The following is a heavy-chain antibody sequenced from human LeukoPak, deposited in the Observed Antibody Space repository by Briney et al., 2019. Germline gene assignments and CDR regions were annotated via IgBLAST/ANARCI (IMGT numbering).Heavy chain of an antibody. D-gene: IGHD3-10*01. CDR3: AKEGALWFGELLFDY. V-gene: IGHV3-23*01. CDR1: GFTFSNAW. Sequence: GGSLRLSCAASGFTFSNAWMNWVRQAPGKGLEWVSAISGSGGSTYYADSVKGRFTISRDNSKNTLYLQMNSLRAEDTAVYYCAKEGALWFGELLFDYWGQGTLVTVSS. J-gene: IGHJ4*02. CDR2: ISGSGGST.